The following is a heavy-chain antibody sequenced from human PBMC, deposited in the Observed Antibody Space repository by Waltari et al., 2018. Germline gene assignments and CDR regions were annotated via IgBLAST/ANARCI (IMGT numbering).Heavy chain of an antibody. CDR1: GASISSSSYY. J-gene: IGHJ4*02. Sequence: QLQLLESGPGLVKPSEPLSLTCTVPGASISSSSYYWAWNRQPPGKGLAWIGSIYYSGSTCYNPSHKSRVTISVDTYKNQFSLKLSSGAAADTAVYYCARHTRVRGYYVDYWGQGTLVTVAS. CDR3: ARHTRVRGYYVDY. CDR2: IYYSGST. V-gene: IGHV4-39*01.